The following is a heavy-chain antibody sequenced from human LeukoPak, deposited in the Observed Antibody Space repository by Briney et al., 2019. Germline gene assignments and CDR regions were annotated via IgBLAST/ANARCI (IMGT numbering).Heavy chain of an antibody. CDR2: INHSGST. Sequence: ASETLSLTCAVYGGSFSGYYWSWIRQPPGKGLEWIGEINHSGSTNYNPSLKSRVTISVDTSKNQFSLKLSSVTAADTAVYYCARGTSIDYWGQGTLVTVSS. CDR3: ARGTSIDY. V-gene: IGHV4-34*01. J-gene: IGHJ4*02. CDR1: GGSFSGYY.